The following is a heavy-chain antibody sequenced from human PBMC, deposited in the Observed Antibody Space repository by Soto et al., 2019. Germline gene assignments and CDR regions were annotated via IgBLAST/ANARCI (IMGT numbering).Heavy chain of an antibody. CDR1: GFSLTSRPMG. V-gene: IGHV2-5*02. D-gene: IGHD1-20*01. CDR3: AHRLSGYNWNGGYFDY. Sequence: QITLKESGPTLVKPTQTLTLTCTFTGFSLTSRPMGVGWIRQPPGKALEWLVVIYWDDDKRYNPSLRSRLTIAKDTSGNHGVHTRTNMDPEDTATYYCAHRLSGYNWNGGYFDYWGQGALVTVS. J-gene: IGHJ4*02. CDR2: IYWDDDK.